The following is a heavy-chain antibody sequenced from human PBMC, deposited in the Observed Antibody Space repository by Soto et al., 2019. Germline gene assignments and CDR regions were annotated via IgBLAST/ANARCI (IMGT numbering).Heavy chain of an antibody. Sequence: SETLSLTCSVSGDSISRIDYYWTWIRQHPEKGLEWIGNIYFRGNTYYSPSLESRLTISVDTFKNQFSLKLTSVTAADTAVYYCAREGGSYDSGGYLIRGAFDIWGQGTMVTVSS. CDR3: AREGGSYDSGGYLIRGAFDI. J-gene: IGHJ3*02. CDR1: GDSISRIDYY. CDR2: IYFRGNT. D-gene: IGHD3-22*01. V-gene: IGHV4-31*03.